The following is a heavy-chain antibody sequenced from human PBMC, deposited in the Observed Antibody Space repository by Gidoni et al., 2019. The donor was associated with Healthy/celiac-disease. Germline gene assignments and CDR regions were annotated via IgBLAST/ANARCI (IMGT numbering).Heavy chain of an antibody. J-gene: IGHJ2*01. Sequence: QAQLVQSGAEGKKPGSSGTVSCKASGGTFSSYAISWVRQAPGQGLEWMGGIIPIFGTANDAQKFQVRVTITADESTSTAYMELSSLRSEDTAVYYCARRDGSGIYYNNGDWYFDLWGRGTLVTVSS. CDR3: ARRDGSGIYYNNGDWYFDL. CDR2: IIPIFGTA. D-gene: IGHD3-10*01. V-gene: IGHV1-69*01. CDR1: GGTFSSYA.